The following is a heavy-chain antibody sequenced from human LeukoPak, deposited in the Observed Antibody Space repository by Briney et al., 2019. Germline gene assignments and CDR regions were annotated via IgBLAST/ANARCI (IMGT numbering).Heavy chain of an antibody. CDR1: GYTFTNYG. V-gene: IGHV1-3*01. D-gene: IGHD3-22*01. Sequence: ASVKVSCKASGYTFTNYGVHWVRQAPGQRLEWLGWINPGNGNTRYSQNFQDRITFTRDTSANTAYMEMSSLRPEDTAVYYCAKEATMIAVARSHLDYWGQGTLVTVSS. CDR3: AKEATMIAVARSHLDY. J-gene: IGHJ4*02. CDR2: INPGNGNT.